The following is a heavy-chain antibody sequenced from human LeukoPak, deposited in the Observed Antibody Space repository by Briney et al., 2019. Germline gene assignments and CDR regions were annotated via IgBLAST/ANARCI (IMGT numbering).Heavy chain of an antibody. CDR3: ARDLSVGAKPDLGFDY. CDR2: IRYDGSNK. D-gene: IGHD1-26*01. Sequence: GGSLRLSCAASGFSFSSYGMHWVRQAPGKGLEWVAFIRYDGSNKYYADSVKGRFTISRDNSKNTLYLQMNSLRAEDTAVYYCARDLSVGAKPDLGFDYWGQGTLVTVSS. J-gene: IGHJ4*02. V-gene: IGHV3-30*02. CDR1: GFSFSSYG.